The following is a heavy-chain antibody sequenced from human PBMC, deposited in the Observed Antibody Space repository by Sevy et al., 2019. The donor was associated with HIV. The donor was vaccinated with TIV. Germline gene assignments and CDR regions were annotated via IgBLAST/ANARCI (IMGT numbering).Heavy chain of an antibody. D-gene: IGHD2-15*01. CDR2: INPNSGST. CDR3: ARVFPYCSGGSCYSPYDAFDI. J-gene: IGHJ3*02. Sequence: ASVKVSCKASGYTFTGHYMHWVRQAPGQGLEWMGWINPNSGSTDYVQKFQGRVTLTRDTSISTAYLELSRLTSDDTAVYYCARVFPYCSGGSCYSPYDAFDIWGQGTMVTVSS. CDR1: GYTFTGHY. V-gene: IGHV1-2*02.